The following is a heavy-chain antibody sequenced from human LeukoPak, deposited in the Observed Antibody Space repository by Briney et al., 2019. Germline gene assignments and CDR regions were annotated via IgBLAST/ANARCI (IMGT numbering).Heavy chain of an antibody. CDR1: GGSISSYY. D-gene: IGHD6-13*01. Sequence: TSETLSLTCTVSGGSISSYYWSWIRQPAGKGLEWIGRIYTSGSTNYNPSLKSRVTISVDTSKNQFSLELSSVTAADTAVYYCVRNRRRGRRWYNRLDPWGQGTLVTVSS. J-gene: IGHJ5*02. V-gene: IGHV4-4*07. CDR2: IYTSGST. CDR3: VRNRRRGRRWYNRLDP.